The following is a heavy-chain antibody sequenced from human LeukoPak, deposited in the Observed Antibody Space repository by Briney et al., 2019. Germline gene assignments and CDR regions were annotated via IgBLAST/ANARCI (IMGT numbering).Heavy chain of an antibody. V-gene: IGHV4-30-2*01. CDR3: ARDNCSGGSCYSGYYYYMDV. Sequence: SETLSLTCTVSNGSISTGGHSWTWIRQPPGKGLEWIGYIFYTEAFNSETPYYTPSLKGRVTISVNRSKNQFSLKLSSVTAADTAVYYCARDNCSGGSCYSGYYYYMDVWGKGTTVTVSS. CDR1: NGSISTGGHS. D-gene: IGHD2-15*01. CDR2: IFYTEAFNSETP. J-gene: IGHJ6*03.